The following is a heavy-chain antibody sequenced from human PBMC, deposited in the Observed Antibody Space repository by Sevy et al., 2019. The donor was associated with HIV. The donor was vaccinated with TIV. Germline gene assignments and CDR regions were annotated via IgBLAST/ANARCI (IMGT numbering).Heavy chain of an antibody. J-gene: IGHJ4*02. CDR2: LSYDGNKR. V-gene: IGHV3-30*03. CDR3: ARDGGWYNYAPSDY. D-gene: IGHD1-1*01. Sequence: GGSLRLSCAASGFSFSSHGMHWVRQAPGKGLEWQAVLSYDGNKRYYADSVKGRFTISRDNSKNTLYLQMNSVRAEDTAVYYCARDGGWYNYAPSDYWGQGTLVTVSS. CDR1: GFSFSSHG.